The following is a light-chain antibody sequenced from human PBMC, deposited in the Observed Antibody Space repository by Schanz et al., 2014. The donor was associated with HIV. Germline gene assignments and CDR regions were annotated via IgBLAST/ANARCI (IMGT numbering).Light chain of an antibody. Sequence: QSALTQPPSASGSPGQSVTISCTGTNSDVGAYNYVSWYQQHPGKAPKLLIYEVNKRPSGVPDRFSGSKSGTSASLAISGLRSEDEADYYCAAWDDSLSGWVFGGGTKLTVL. J-gene: IGLJ3*02. CDR1: NSDVGAYNY. CDR3: AAWDDSLSGWV. V-gene: IGLV2-8*01. CDR2: EVN.